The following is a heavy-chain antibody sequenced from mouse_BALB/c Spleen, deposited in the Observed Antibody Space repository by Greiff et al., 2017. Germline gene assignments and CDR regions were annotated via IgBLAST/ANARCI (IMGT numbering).Heavy chain of an antibody. J-gene: IGHJ2*01. Sequence: EVQGVESGGGLVQPGGSRKLSCAASGFTFSSFGMHWVRQAPEKGLEWVAYISSGSSTIYYADTVKGRFTISRDNPKNTLFLQMTSLRSEDTAMYYCARSEDGDYFDYWGQGTTLTVSS. D-gene: IGHD2-3*01. CDR1: GFTFSSFG. CDR3: ARSEDGDYFDY. V-gene: IGHV5-17*02. CDR2: ISSGSSTI.